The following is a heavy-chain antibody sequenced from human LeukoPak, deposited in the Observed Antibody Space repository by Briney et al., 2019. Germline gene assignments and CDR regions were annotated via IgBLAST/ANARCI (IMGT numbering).Heavy chain of an antibody. Sequence: PGRSLRLSCAASGFTFDDYAMHWVRQAPGKGLEWVSGISWNSGSIGYADSVKGRFTISRDNSKNTLYLQMNSLRAEDTAVYYCARVYGDYARVLYYYYGMDVWGQGTTVTVSS. D-gene: IGHD4-17*01. CDR3: ARVYGDYARVLYYYYGMDV. CDR2: ISWNSGSI. CDR1: GFTFDDYA. J-gene: IGHJ6*02. V-gene: IGHV3-9*01.